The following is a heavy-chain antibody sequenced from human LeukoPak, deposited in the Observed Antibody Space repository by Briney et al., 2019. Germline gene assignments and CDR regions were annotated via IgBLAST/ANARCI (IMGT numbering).Heavy chain of an antibody. V-gene: IGHV3-30*03. Sequence: GRSLRLSCAASGFTFSSYGMHWVRQAPGKGLEWVAAISHDGTNIHYAESVRGRFTISRDNSKNMLYLQMNSLRAEDTALYYCAETGPTDFWGQGTLVTVSS. CDR2: ISHDGTNI. J-gene: IGHJ4*02. D-gene: IGHD3-9*01. CDR3: AETGPTDF. CDR1: GFTFSSYG.